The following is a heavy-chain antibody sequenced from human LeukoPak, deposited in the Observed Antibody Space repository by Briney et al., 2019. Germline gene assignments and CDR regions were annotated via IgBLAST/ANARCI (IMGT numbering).Heavy chain of an antibody. D-gene: IGHD6-13*01. V-gene: IGHV3-23*01. CDR2: ISGSGGST. CDR3: AKGGVYSSSVDY. CDR1: GFTFSSYS. J-gene: IGHJ4*02. Sequence: PGGSLRLSCAASGFTFSSYSMSWVRQAPGKGLEWVSAISGSGGSTYYADSVKGRFTISRDNSKNTLYLQMNSLRAEDTAVYYCAKGGVYSSSVDYWGQGTLVTVSS.